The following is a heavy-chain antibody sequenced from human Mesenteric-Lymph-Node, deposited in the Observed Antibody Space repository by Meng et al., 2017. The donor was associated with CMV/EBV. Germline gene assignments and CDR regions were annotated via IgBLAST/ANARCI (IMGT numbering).Heavy chain of an antibody. CDR1: GVSVSSNSAA. CDR3: ARGTLGWELNDY. CDR2: TYYRSKWYN. Sequence: SQTLSLTCAISGVSVSSNSAAWNWIRQSPSRGLEWLGRTYYRSKWYNDYALSVKSRITISPDTTKNQFSLQLNSVTPEDTAVYYCARGTLGWELNDYWGQGTLVTVSS. D-gene: IGHD1-26*01. J-gene: IGHJ4*02. V-gene: IGHV6-1*01.